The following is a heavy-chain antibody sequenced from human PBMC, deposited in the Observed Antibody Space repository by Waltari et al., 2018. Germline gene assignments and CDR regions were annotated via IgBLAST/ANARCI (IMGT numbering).Heavy chain of an antibody. D-gene: IGHD1-26*01. CDR1: GGSFSGYY. CDR3: ARRGGWELLTFLDY. J-gene: IGHJ4*02. CDR2: INHSGST. Sequence: QVQLQQWGAGLLKPSETLSLTCAVYGGSFSGYYWSWIRQPPGKGLEWIGEINHSGSTNYNPSLKSRVTISVDTSKNQFALKLSPVTAADTAVYYCARRGGWELLTFLDYWGQGTLVTVSS. V-gene: IGHV4-34*01.